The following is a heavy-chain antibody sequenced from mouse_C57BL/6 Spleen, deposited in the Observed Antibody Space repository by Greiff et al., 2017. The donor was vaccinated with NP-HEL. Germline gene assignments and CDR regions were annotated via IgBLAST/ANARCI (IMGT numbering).Heavy chain of an antibody. D-gene: IGHD1-1*01. CDR1: GYTFTDYN. CDR3: ASPYYYGSSLWYFDV. Sequence: EVKLMESGPELVKPGASVKMSCKASGYTFTDYNMHWVKQSHGKSLEWIGYINPNNGGTSYNQKFKGKATLTVNKSSSTAYMELRSLTSEDSAVYYCASPYYYGSSLWYFDVWGTGTTVTVSS. CDR2: INPNNGGT. V-gene: IGHV1-22*01. J-gene: IGHJ1*03.